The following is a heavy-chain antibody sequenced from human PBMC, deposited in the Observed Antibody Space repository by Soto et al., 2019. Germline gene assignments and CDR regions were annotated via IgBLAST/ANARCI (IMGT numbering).Heavy chain of an antibody. V-gene: IGHV3-21*06. CDR3: ATPYYFNH. J-gene: IGHJ1*01. CDR2: ISDDSSYI. D-gene: IGHD3-16*01. CDR1: GFMFSAYT. Sequence: GGSLRLSCAASGFMFSAYTMNWVRQAPGKGLEWLSSISDDSSYIDYADSLRGRFTVSRDNARNSLYLQIDSLGVEDTAVYYCATPYYFNHWGPGTLVTVAS.